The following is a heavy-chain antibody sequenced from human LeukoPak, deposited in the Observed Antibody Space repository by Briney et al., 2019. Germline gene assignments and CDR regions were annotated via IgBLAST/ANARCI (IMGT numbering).Heavy chain of an antibody. CDR2: VSWVGGRT. D-gene: IGHD3-10*01. CDR3: AKGKFDGSGSYYFDY. CDR1: GFTFDDYA. J-gene: IGHJ4*02. V-gene: IGHV3-43D*03. Sequence: PGGSLRLSCAASGFTFDDYAMHWVRQAPGKGLEWVSFVSWVGGRTYYADSVKGRFTTSRDNSKNSLYLQMNSPRAEDTALYYCAKGKFDGSGSYYFDYWGQGTLVTVSS.